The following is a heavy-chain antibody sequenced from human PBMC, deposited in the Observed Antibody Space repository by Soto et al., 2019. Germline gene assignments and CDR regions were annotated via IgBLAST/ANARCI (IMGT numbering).Heavy chain of an antibody. Sequence: QVQLVQSGAEVKKPGSSVKVSCKASGGTFSTYTITWVRQAPGQGLEWLGRIIPIVTVTNYAQNFQGRVTISADKATSTAYMELNSLTSGDTAVYFCAANRGHASSWYLDYWGQGSLITVSS. CDR2: IIPIVTVT. D-gene: IGHD6-13*01. J-gene: IGHJ4*02. CDR3: AANRGHASSWYLDY. CDR1: GGTFSTYT. V-gene: IGHV1-69*02.